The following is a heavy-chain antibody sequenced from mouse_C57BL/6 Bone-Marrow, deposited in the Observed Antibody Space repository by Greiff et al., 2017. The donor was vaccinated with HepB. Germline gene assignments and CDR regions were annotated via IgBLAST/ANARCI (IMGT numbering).Heavy chain of an antibody. Sequence: QVQLQQSGAELARPGASVKLSCKASGYTFTSYGISWVKQSTGQGLEWIGEIYPRSGNTYYNEKFKGKATLTADKSSSTAYMELRSLTSEDSAVYFCARWRGNYYGSSYSYWSQGTTLTVSS. V-gene: IGHV1-81*01. CDR1: GYTFTSYG. D-gene: IGHD1-1*01. CDR2: IYPRSGNT. J-gene: IGHJ2*01. CDR3: ARWRGNYYGSSYSY.